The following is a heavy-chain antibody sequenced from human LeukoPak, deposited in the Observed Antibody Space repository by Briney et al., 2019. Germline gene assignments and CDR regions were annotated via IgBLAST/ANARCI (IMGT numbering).Heavy chain of an antibody. D-gene: IGHD4-17*01. J-gene: IGHJ4*02. CDR1: GFTFSSYS. Sequence: GGSLRLSCAASGFTFSSYSMNWVRQAPGKGLEWVSYISSSGSTIYYADSVKGRFTISRDNAKNSLYLQMNSLRAEDTAVYYCARKVALRGFDYWGQGTLVTVSS. CDR3: ARKVALRGFDY. V-gene: IGHV3-48*04. CDR2: ISSSGSTI.